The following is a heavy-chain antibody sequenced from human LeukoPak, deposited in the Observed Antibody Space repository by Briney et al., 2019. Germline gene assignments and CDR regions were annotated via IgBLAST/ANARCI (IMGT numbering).Heavy chain of an antibody. J-gene: IGHJ3*02. D-gene: IGHD3-22*01. CDR3: ARDPPLGSYYYDSSAII. V-gene: IGHV3-21*01. CDR1: GFTFSSYS. Sequence: GGSLRLSCAASGFTFSSYSMNWVRQAPGKGLEWVSSISSSSSYIYYADSVKGRFTISRDNAKNSLYLQMNSLRAEDTAVYYCARDPPLGSYYYDSSAIIWGQGTMVTVSS. CDR2: ISSSSSYI.